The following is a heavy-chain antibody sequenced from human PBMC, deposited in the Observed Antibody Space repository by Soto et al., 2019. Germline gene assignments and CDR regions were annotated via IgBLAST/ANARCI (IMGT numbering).Heavy chain of an antibody. J-gene: IGHJ4*02. CDR2: SRDKGNSYST. V-gene: IGHV3-72*01. D-gene: IGHD1-7*01. CDR1: GFTFSDYY. CDR3: TRSIPGTTSSDY. Sequence: EVQLVESGGGLVQPGGSLRLSCAGSGFTFSDYYIDWVRQAPGKGLEWVGRSRDKGNSYSTDYAASVKGRFTISRDASKNSLFLQISRLKTEDTALYYCTRSIPGTTSSDYWGQGTLVTVSS.